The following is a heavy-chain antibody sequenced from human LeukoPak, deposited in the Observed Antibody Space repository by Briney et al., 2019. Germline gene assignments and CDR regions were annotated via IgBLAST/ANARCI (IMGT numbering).Heavy chain of an antibody. D-gene: IGHD3-22*01. CDR1: GFTFSSYA. CDR2: ISGSGGST. Sequence: PGGSLRLSCAASGFTFSSYAMSWVRQAPGKGLEWVSAISGSGGSTYYADPVKGRFTISRDNSKNTLYLQMNSLRAEDTAVYYCAKDILYYYDSSGYTDYWGQGTLVTVSS. V-gene: IGHV3-23*01. J-gene: IGHJ4*02. CDR3: AKDILYYYDSSGYTDY.